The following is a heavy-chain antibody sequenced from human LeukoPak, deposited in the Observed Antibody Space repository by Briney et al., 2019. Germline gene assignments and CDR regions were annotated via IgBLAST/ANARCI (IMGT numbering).Heavy chain of an antibody. Sequence: PGGSLRLSCAASGFTFSSYAMSWVRQAPGKGLEWVSAISGSGGSADYADSVKGRFTISRDNSKNTLYLQMNSLRAEDTAVYYCAKDPARIAAAGTGYDYWGQGTLVTVSS. CDR2: ISGSGGSA. CDR1: GFTFSSYA. D-gene: IGHD6-13*01. CDR3: AKDPARIAAAGTGYDY. V-gene: IGHV3-23*01. J-gene: IGHJ4*02.